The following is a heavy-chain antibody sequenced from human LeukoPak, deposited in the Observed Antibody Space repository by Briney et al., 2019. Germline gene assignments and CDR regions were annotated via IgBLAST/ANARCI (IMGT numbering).Heavy chain of an antibody. J-gene: IGHJ3*02. CDR1: GFTFRTYS. Sequence: GGSLRLSCAASGFTFRTYSMNWVRQAPGKGLEWVSSISSSSSYIYYADSVKGRFTISRDNAKNSLYLQMNSLRAEDTAVYYCAREYYDYVWGSYDAFDIWGQGTMVTVSS. V-gene: IGHV3-21*01. D-gene: IGHD3-16*01. CDR3: AREYYDYVWGSYDAFDI. CDR2: ISSSSSYI.